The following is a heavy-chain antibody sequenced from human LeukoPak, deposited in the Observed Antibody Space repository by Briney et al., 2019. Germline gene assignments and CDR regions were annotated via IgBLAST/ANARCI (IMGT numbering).Heavy chain of an antibody. V-gene: IGHV3-48*02. CDR3: ARDEAYCGGDCMGY. CDR2: ISSSSSPI. CDR1: GFTFSSYS. J-gene: IGHJ4*02. Sequence: PGGSLRLSCAASGFTFSSYSMNWVRQAPGKGLEWVSYISSSSSPIYYADSVKGLFTISRDNAKNSLYLQMSSLRDEDTAVYYCARDEAYCGGDCMGYWGQGTLVTVSS. D-gene: IGHD2-21*02.